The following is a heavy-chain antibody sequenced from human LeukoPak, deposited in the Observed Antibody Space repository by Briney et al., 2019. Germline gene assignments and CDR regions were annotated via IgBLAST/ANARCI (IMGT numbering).Heavy chain of an antibody. Sequence: SGTLSLTCSVSGGSISSGGYYWSWIRQHPGKGLEWIGYIYYSGSTYYNPALKSRVTISVDTSKNQFSLKLSSVTAADTAVYYCARGGASYDSSGYPTPLFDYWGQGTLVTVS. CDR3: ARGGASYDSSGYPTPLFDY. CDR2: IYYSGST. J-gene: IGHJ4*02. D-gene: IGHD3-22*01. V-gene: IGHV4-31*03. CDR1: GGSISSGGYY.